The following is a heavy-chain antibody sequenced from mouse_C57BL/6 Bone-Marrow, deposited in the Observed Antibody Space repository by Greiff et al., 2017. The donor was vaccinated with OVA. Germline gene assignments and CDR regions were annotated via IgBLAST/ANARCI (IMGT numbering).Heavy chain of an antibody. V-gene: IGHV1-82*01. J-gene: IGHJ2*01. CDR1: GYAFSSSW. CDR3: ARWRLPSFDY. Sequence: QVQLQQSGPELVKPGASVKISCKASGYAFSSSWMNWVKQRPGKGLEWIGRIYPGDGDTNYNGKFKGKATLTADKSSSTAYMQLSSLTSEDSAVYFCARWRLPSFDYWGQGTTLTVSS. CDR2: IYPGDGDT. D-gene: IGHD2-4*01.